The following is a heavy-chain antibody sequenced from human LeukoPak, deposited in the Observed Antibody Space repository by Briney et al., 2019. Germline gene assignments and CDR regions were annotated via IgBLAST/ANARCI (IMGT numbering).Heavy chain of an antibody. D-gene: IGHD5-24*01. CDR1: GYTFTGYY. V-gene: IGHV1-2*06. J-gene: IGHJ3*02. Sequence: GASVKVSCKASGYTFTGYYMHWVRQAPGQGLESMGRINPNSGGTNCAQKFQGRVTMTRDTSISTAYMELSRLRSDDTAVYYCARVTRVMGTAGRLDIWGQGTMVTVSS. CDR2: INPNSGGT. CDR3: ARVTRVMGTAGRLDI.